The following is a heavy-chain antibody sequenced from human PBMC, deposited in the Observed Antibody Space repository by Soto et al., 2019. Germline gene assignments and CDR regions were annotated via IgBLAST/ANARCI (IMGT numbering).Heavy chain of an antibody. CDR3: ARAPQDYYDSSGYSNWFDP. D-gene: IGHD3-22*01. V-gene: IGHV4-39*07. CDR2: IYYSGST. CDR1: GGSISSSSYY. J-gene: IGHJ5*02. Sequence: SETLSLTCTVSGGSISSSSYYWGWIRQPPGKGLEWIGSIYYSGSTNYNPSLKSRVTISVDTSKNQFSLKLSSVTAADTAVYYCARAPQDYYDSSGYSNWFDPWGQGTLVTVSS.